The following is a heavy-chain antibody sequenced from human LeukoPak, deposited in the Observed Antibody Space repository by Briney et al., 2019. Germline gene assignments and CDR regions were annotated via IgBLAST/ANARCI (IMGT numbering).Heavy chain of an antibody. Sequence: SVTVSCKASGGTFSSYAISWVRQAPGQGLEWMGGIIPIFGTANYAQKFQGRVTITADESTSTAYMELSSLRSEDTAVYYCARESGCSGGSCYSSGFDPWGQGNPVTLSS. CDR1: GGTFSSYA. J-gene: IGHJ5*02. V-gene: IGHV1-69*01. D-gene: IGHD2-15*01. CDR3: ARESGCSGGSCYSSGFDP. CDR2: IIPIFGTA.